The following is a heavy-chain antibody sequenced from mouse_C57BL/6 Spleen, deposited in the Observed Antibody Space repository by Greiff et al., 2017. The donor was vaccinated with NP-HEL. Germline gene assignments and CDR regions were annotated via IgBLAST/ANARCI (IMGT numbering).Heavy chain of an antibody. D-gene: IGHD4-1*01. CDR2: INPNNGGT. CDR1: GYTFTDYY. Sequence: EVQLQQSGPELVKPGASVKISCKASGYTFTDYYMNWVKQSHGKSLEWIGDINPNNGGTSYNQKFKGKATLTVDKSSSTAYMELRSLTSEDSAVYYCAYLTYYYAMDYWGQGTSVTVSS. V-gene: IGHV1-26*01. CDR3: AYLTYYYAMDY. J-gene: IGHJ4*01.